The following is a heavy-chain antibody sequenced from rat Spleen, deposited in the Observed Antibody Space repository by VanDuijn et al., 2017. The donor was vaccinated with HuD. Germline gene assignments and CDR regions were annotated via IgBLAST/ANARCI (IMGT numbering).Heavy chain of an antibody. V-gene: IGHV5-58*01. CDR2: ISSDGHYT. CDR1: GFTFRNYW. Sequence: EVQLVESDGGLVQPGRSLKLSCVASGFTFRNYWMYWVRQAPGKGLEWVSSISSDGHYTYYPDSVKGRFTISRDNAENTVYLQMHSLRSEDTATYYCTRPHLDAWGQGASVTVSS. CDR3: TRPHLDA. J-gene: IGHJ4*01. D-gene: IGHD3-1*01.